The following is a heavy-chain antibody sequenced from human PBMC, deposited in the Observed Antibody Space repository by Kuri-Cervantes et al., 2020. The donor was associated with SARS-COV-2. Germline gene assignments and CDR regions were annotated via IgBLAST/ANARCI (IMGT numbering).Heavy chain of an antibody. CDR2: IIPIFGTA. CDR1: GGTFSSYA. J-gene: IGHJ5*02. D-gene: IGHD2-15*01. V-gene: IGHV1-69*05. CDR3: ASGGPILFNWFDP. Sequence: SVKVPCKASGGTFSSYAISWVRQAPGQGLEWMGGIIPIFGTANYAQKFQGRVTITTDESTSTAYMELSSLRSEDTAVYYCASGGPILFNWFDPWGQGTLVTVSS.